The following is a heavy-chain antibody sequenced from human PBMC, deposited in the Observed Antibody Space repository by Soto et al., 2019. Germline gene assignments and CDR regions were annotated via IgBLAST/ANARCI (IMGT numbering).Heavy chain of an antibody. V-gene: IGHV4-30-2*01. J-gene: IGHJ5*02. Sequence: TLSLTCAVSGGSISSGGYSWSWIRQPPGKGLEWIGYIYHSGSTYYNPSLKSRVTISVDRSKNQFSLKLSAVTAADTAVYYCARSHSHYYDSSGYGAWFDPWGQGTLVTV. CDR3: ARSHSHYYDSSGYGAWFDP. CDR1: GGSISSGGYS. CDR2: IYHSGST. D-gene: IGHD3-22*01.